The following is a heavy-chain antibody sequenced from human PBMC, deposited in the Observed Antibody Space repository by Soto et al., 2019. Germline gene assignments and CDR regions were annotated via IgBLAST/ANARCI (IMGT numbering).Heavy chain of an antibody. D-gene: IGHD6-13*01. J-gene: IGHJ6*02. V-gene: IGHV1-8*01. CDR3: ARARYSSSWYEIYYYYYGMDV. Sequence: QVQLVQSGAEVKKPGASVKVSCKASGYTFTSYDINWVRQATRQGLEWMGWMNPNSGNTGYAQKFQGRVTMTRNTSISTAYMELSSLRSEDTAVYYCARARYSSSWYEIYYYYYGMDVWGQGTTVTVSS. CDR1: GYTFTSYD. CDR2: MNPNSGNT.